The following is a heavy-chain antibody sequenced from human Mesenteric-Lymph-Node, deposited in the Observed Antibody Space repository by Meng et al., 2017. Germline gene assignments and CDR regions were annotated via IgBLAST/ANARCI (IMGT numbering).Heavy chain of an antibody. V-gene: IGHV4-39*01. D-gene: IGHD5-24*01. CDR3: ARPRRWLQSEFDF. CDR2: IFHSGST. Sequence: QVQVQESGPGLVRPSETLSLTCTVSGGSISNSNFYWGWIRQPPGKGLEWIGSIFHSGSTYYNPSLKSRVTVSVDTSKNQFSLKLNSVTTADTAMYYCARPRRWLQSEFDFWGPGTLVTVSS. J-gene: IGHJ4*02. CDR1: GGSISNSNFY.